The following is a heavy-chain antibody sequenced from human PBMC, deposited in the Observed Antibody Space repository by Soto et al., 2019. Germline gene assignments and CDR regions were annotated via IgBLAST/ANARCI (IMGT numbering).Heavy chain of an antibody. J-gene: IGHJ4*02. D-gene: IGHD3-3*01. Sequence: GGSLRLSCASSGFTFSSYAMSWVRQAPGKGLEWVSAISGSGGSTYYADSVKGRFTISRDNSKNTLYLQMNSLRAEDMAVYYCAKDQAGVRFLEWLLPFDYWGQGTLVTVSS. CDR2: ISGSGGST. CDR1: GFTFSSYA. CDR3: AKDQAGVRFLEWLLPFDY. V-gene: IGHV3-23*01.